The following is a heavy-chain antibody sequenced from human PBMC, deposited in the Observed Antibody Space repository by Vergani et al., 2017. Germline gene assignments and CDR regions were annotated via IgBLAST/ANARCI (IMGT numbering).Heavy chain of an antibody. V-gene: IGHV5-51*03. Sequence: EVELVQSGPEMRKPGESLKISCKGSEYSFGNYWIGWVRQMPGKGLEWMGIIYPADSDTRYSPSFQGQVPISADKSFSTAFLQWDSLKASDTALYYCASPTTYTDSWGQGTLVTVSS. CDR2: IYPADSDT. CDR1: EYSFGNYW. J-gene: IGHJ4*02. D-gene: IGHD1-14*01. CDR3: ASPTTYTDS.